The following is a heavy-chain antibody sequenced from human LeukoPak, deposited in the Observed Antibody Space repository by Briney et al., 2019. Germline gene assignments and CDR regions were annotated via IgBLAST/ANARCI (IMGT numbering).Heavy chain of an antibody. D-gene: IGHD3-10*01. Sequence: SETLSLTCTVSGVSISSYYWSWIRQPPGKGLEWIGYIYYSGSTNYNPSLKSRVTISVDTSKNQFSLKLSSVTAADTAVYYCARAGLPIIAFDIWGQGTMVTVSS. J-gene: IGHJ3*02. CDR2: IYYSGST. CDR3: ARAGLPIIAFDI. CDR1: GVSISSYY. V-gene: IGHV4-59*01.